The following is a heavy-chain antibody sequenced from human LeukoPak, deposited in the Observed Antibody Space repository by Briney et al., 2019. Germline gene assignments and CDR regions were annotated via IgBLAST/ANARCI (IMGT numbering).Heavy chain of an antibody. CDR2: IYYSGST. J-gene: IGHJ4*02. CDR1: GGSISSYY. D-gene: IGHD3-10*02. CDR3: ARSTGSTMFIDY. Sequence: SETLSLTCTVSGGSISSYYWSWIRQPPGKGLEWIGYIYYSGSTNYNPSLKSRVAISVDTSKNQFSLKLSSVTAADTAVYYCARSTGSTMFIDYWGQGTLVTVSS. V-gene: IGHV4-59*01.